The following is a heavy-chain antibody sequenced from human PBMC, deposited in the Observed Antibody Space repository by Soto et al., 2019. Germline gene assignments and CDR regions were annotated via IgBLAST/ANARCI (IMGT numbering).Heavy chain of an antibody. J-gene: IGHJ6*02. V-gene: IGHV4-34*01. CDR1: GGSFSGYY. CDR2: INHSGST. CDR3: ARRGWKYQLLSNYYYYGMDV. Sequence: PSETLSLTCAVYGGSFSGYYWSWIRQPPGKGLEWIGEINHSGSTNYNPSLKSRVTISVDTSKNQFSLKLSSVTAADTAVYYCARRGWKYQLLSNYYYYGMDVWGQGTTVT. D-gene: IGHD2-2*01.